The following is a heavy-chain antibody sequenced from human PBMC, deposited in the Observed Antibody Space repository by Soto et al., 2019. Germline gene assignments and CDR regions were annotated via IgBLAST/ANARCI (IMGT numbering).Heavy chain of an antibody. CDR2: IYYSGST. V-gene: IGHV4-61*01. D-gene: IGHD6-13*01. CDR3: ARGIAAPSGYYFDY. CDR1: GGSVSSGSYY. Sequence: SETLSLTCTVSGGSVSSGSYYWSWIRQPPGKGLEWIGYIYYSGSTNYNPSLKSRVTISVDTSKNQFSLKLSSVTAADTAVYYCARGIAAPSGYYFDYWGQGTLVTVSS. J-gene: IGHJ4*02.